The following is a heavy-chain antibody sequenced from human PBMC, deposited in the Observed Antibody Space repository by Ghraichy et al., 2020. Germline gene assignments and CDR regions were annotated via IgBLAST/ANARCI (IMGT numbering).Heavy chain of an antibody. CDR3: ARWRVEYYFVS. V-gene: IGHV1-2*02. J-gene: IGHJ4*02. CDR2: INPKSGAT. D-gene: IGHD3-3*01. Sequence: ASVKVSFKASEFAFSDYFIHWVRQAPGQGLEWVGWINPKSGATNYAQTFQGRVTMTRDTSLSTAYMELSSLIFDDTAVYYCARWRVEYYFVSWGQGTLVTVSS. CDR1: EFAFSDYF.